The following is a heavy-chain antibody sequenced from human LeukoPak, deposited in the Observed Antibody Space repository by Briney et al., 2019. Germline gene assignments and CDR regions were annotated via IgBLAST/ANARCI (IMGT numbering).Heavy chain of an antibody. CDR3: ASERVPGYYDY. V-gene: IGHV4-39*01. CDR1: AGSISTNNYY. Sequence: QPSETLSLTCTVSAGSISTNNYYWVWIRQPPGKGLEWVGTVYYRGNTYNNPSLRSRVTTSVDTSRNQFSVKVTSVAAADTAVYYCASERVPGYYDYWGQGILVTVHS. J-gene: IGHJ4*02. D-gene: IGHD1-1*01. CDR2: VYYRGNT.